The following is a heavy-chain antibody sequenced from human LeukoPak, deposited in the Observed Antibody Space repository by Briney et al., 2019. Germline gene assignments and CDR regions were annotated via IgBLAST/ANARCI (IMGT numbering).Heavy chain of an antibody. J-gene: IGHJ6*03. D-gene: IGHD6-13*01. CDR2: IYTGGST. CDR1: GGSISSGNYY. V-gene: IGHV4-61*02. CDR3: ARGTKQQLDTGFQNYYYYYMDV. Sequence: SQTLSLTCTVSGGSISSGNYYWSWIRQPAGKELEWIGRIYTGGSTNYNPSLKSRITISVDTSKNQFSLKLTSVTAADTAVYYCARGTKQQLDTGFQNYYYYYMDVWGKGTTVTVSS.